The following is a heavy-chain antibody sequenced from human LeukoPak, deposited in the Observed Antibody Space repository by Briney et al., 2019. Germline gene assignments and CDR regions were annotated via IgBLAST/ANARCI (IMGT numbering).Heavy chain of an antibody. CDR3: ARVVYVLLWFGEQPNWFDP. CDR2: ISAYNGNT. Sequence: VASVKVSCKASGYTFTSYGISWVRQAPGQGLEWMGWISAYNGNTNYAQKLQGRVTMTTDTSTSTAYMELRSLRSDDTAVYYCARVVYVLLWFGEQPNWFDPWGQGTLVTVSS. V-gene: IGHV1-18*01. CDR1: GYTFTSYG. D-gene: IGHD3-10*01. J-gene: IGHJ5*02.